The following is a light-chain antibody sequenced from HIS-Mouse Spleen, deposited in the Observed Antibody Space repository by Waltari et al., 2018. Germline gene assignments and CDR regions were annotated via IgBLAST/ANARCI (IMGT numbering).Light chain of an antibody. Sequence: QSALTQPASVSGSPGQSITISCTGPSSDVGGYNLVPCYQQHPGKAPKLMIYEGSKRPSGVSNRFSGSKSGNTVSLTISGLQAEDEADYYCCSYAGSSTLDVVFGGGTKLTVL. CDR3: CSYAGSSTLDVV. CDR2: EGS. J-gene: IGLJ2*01. V-gene: IGLV2-23*03. CDR1: SSDVGGYNL.